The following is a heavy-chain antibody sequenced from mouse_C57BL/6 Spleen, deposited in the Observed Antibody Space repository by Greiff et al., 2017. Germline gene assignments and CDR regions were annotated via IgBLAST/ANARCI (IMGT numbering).Heavy chain of an antibody. J-gene: IGHJ3*01. CDR3: ARSRGFAY. Sequence: EVQRVESGGGLVQPGGSLKLSCAASGFTFSDYYMYWVRQTPEKRLEWVAYISNGGGSTYYPDTVKGRFTISRDNAKNTLYLQMSRLKSEDTAMYYCARSRGFAYWGQGTLVTVSA. V-gene: IGHV5-12*01. CDR2: ISNGGGST. CDR1: GFTFSDYY.